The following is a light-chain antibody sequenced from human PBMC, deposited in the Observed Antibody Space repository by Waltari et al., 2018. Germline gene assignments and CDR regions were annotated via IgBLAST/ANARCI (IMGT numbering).Light chain of an antibody. V-gene: IGLV2-11*01. CDR2: EVT. J-gene: IGLJ1*01. CDR1: SSNY. Sequence: QSDLTQPRSVSGSPGQSVTISCTGTSSNYVSLYQQHPGKAPQLMIFEVTRRPSGVPDRFSGSKSGNTASLTISGLQAEDEADYYCCSYGGRYVFGTATKVTVL. CDR3: CSYGGRYV.